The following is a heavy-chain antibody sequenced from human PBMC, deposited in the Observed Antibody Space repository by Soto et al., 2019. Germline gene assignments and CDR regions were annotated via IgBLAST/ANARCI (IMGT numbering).Heavy chain of an antibody. CDR3: ARDHFESWRHDSSGYPLYYYYGMDV. D-gene: IGHD3-22*01. J-gene: IGHJ6*02. V-gene: IGHV1-69*13. Sequence: SVKVSCKASGGTFSSYAISWVRQAPGQGLEWMGGIIPIFGTANYAQKFQGRVTITADESTSTAYMELSSLRSEDTAVYYCARDHFESWRHDSSGYPLYYYYGMDVWGQGTTVTVSS. CDR2: IIPIFGTA. CDR1: GGTFSSYA.